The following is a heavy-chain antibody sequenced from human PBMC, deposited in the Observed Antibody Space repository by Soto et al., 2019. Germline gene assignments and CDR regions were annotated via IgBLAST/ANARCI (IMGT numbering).Heavy chain of an antibody. J-gene: IGHJ4*02. CDR1: GFTFSRQA. CDR3: ATGFLGLCTGGNCPLDY. D-gene: IGHD2-15*01. Sequence: QVQLVESGGGVVQPGRSLRLSCAASGFTFSRQAMHWVRQAPGRGLEWVAVIWYHGIDKYYADSVKGRFTISRDNSKNTVYLQMSSLRGEDTAVYYCATGFLGLCTGGNCPLDYWGQGTLVTVSS. CDR2: IWYHGIDK. V-gene: IGHV3-33*01.